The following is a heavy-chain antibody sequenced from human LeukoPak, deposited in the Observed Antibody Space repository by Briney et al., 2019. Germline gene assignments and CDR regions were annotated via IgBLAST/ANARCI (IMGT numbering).Heavy chain of an antibody. J-gene: IGHJ5*02. V-gene: IGHV4-59*08. Sequence: PAETLSLTCTVSGGSITSYYWAWLRQPPEKGLEWIGYVYYSGYSNYNPSLKSRVSMSVDTSMNQFSLKLTSVTTADTAVYYCARWDDSAWAFGTWGPGTLVTVSS. CDR2: VYYSGYS. CDR3: ARWDDSAWAFGT. D-gene: IGHD6-19*01. CDR1: GGSITSYY.